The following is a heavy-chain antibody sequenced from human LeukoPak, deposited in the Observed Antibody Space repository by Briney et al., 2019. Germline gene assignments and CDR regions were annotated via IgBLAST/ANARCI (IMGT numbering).Heavy chain of an antibody. CDR1: GFTFRSYS. V-gene: IGHV3-48*04. CDR2: ISSSSSVI. J-gene: IGHJ4*02. Sequence: GGSLRLSCAASGFTFRSYSMNWVRQAPGKGLEWVTYISSSSSVIYYADSVKGRFTISRDNAKNSLYLQMNSLRAEDTAVYYCARDIYSSYPDYWGQGTLVTVSS. CDR3: ARDIYSSYPDY. D-gene: IGHD6-19*01.